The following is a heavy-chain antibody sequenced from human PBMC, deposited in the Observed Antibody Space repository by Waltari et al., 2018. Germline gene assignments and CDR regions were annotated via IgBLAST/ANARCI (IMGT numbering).Heavy chain of an antibody. V-gene: IGHV1-69*12. J-gene: IGHJ6*02. CDR2: IIPIFGTA. D-gene: IGHD3-10*01. Sequence: QVQLVQSGAEVKKPGSSVKVSCKASGGTFSSYAISWVRQAPGQGLEWMGGIIPIFGTANYAQKFQGRVTITADESTSTAYMELSSLRAEDTAVYYCARDQRGMRLPYYYYGMDVWGQGTTVTVSS. CDR1: GGTFSSYA. CDR3: ARDQRGMRLPYYYYGMDV.